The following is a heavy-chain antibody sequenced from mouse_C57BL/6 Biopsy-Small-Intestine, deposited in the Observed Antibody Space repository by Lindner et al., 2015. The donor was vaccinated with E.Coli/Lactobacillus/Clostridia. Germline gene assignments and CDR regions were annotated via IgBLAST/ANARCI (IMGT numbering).Heavy chain of an antibody. J-gene: IGHJ4*01. CDR3: ARPGYYYAMDY. V-gene: IGHV14-2*01. D-gene: IGHD2-2*01. CDR1: GFNIKDYY. Sequence: VQLQESGAELVKPGASVKLSCTASGFNIKDYYMHWVKQRTEQGLEWIGRIDAEDGETKFDPKFQGKATIKADTSSNTAYLQLSSLTSEDTAVYYCARPGYYYAMDYWGQGTSVTVSS. CDR2: IDAEDGET.